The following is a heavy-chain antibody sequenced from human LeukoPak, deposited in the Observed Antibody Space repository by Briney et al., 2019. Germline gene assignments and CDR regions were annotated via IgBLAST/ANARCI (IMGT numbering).Heavy chain of an antibody. D-gene: IGHD6-13*01. CDR2: ISAYNGNT. CDR1: GYTFTSYG. CDR3: ARVTSSSWKNWFDP. V-gene: IGHV1-18*01. Sequence: ASVKVSCKASGYTFTSYGISWVRQAPGQGLEWMGWISAYNGNTNYAQKLQGRVTMTTDTSTSTAYMELRSLRSDDTAVYYCARVTSSSWKNWFDPWGQGTLVTVSS. J-gene: IGHJ5*02.